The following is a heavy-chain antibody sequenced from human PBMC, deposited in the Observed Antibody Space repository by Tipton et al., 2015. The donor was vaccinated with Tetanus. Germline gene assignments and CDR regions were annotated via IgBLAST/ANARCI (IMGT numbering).Heavy chain of an antibody. J-gene: IGHJ4*02. Sequence: GSLRLSCTASGFTFSSYSMNWVSQAPGEGLEWVSSIDSSGSYKYHSDSVKGRFIISRDNAKNSLHLQMDSLTPEDMAVYYCARDRDGGWSFDYGGQGTLVTVSS. D-gene: IGHD6-19*01. V-gene: IGHV3-21*01. CDR3: ARDRDGGWSFDY. CDR2: IDSSGSYK. CDR1: GFTFSSYS.